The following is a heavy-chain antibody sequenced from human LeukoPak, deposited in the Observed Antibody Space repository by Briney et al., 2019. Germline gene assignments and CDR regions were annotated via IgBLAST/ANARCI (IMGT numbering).Heavy chain of an antibody. CDR3: AKDMYSSSNPGWFDP. CDR1: GFIFSSYG. D-gene: IGHD6-13*01. J-gene: IGHJ5*02. V-gene: IGHV3-30*02. Sequence: PGGSLRLSCAASGFIFSSYGMHWVRQASGKGLEWVAFIRYDGSNKYYADSVKGRFTISRDNSKNTLYLQMNSLRAEDMAVYYCAKDMYSSSNPGWFDPWGQGTLVTVSS. CDR2: IRYDGSNK.